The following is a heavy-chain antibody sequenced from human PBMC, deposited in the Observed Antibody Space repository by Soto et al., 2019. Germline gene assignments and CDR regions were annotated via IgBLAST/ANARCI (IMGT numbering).Heavy chain of an antibody. D-gene: IGHD1-26*01. CDR2: ISAYGGST. J-gene: IGHJ6*02. CDR1: GFTFSGYA. V-gene: IGHV3-23*01. Sequence: LRLSFAASGFTFSGYAMSWVRQAPGQGLEWVSAISAYGGSTYYADSVKGRLTISRDNSNNMLYLEMISLRAEDTAIYYCAKDTTRGNYYGMDVWGQGTTVTVSS. CDR3: AKDTTRGNYYGMDV.